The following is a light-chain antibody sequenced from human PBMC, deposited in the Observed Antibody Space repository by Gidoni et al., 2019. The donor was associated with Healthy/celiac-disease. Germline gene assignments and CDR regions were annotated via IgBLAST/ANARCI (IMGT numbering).Light chain of an antibody. Sequence: DIQMTQSPSSLSASVGDRVTITCRASQSISSYLNWYQQKPGKAPKLLIYAASSLQSGVPSRFSGSGSGTDFSLPISSLLPAAFATYYCQQSYSTPKTFGQGTKVEIK. CDR3: QQSYSTPKT. J-gene: IGKJ1*01. CDR1: QSISSY. V-gene: IGKV1-39*01. CDR2: AAS.